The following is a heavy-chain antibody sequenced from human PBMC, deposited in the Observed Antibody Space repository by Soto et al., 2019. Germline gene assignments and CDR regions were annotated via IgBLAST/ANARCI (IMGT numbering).Heavy chain of an antibody. D-gene: IGHD6-13*01. J-gene: IGHJ6*02. Sequence: PSETLSLTCAVSGYSISSGYYRGWIRQPPGKGLEWIGSIYHSGSTYYNPSLKSRVTISVDTSKNQFSLKLNSVTAADTAVYYCARDRGIAYSTGGDVWGQGTTVTVSS. CDR3: ARDRGIAYSTGGDV. CDR2: IYHSGST. V-gene: IGHV4-38-2*02. CDR1: GYSISSGYY.